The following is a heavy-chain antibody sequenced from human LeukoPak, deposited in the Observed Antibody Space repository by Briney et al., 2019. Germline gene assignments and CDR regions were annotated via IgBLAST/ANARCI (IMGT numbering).Heavy chain of an antibody. CDR3: ASTKGYSYGYEWYFDL. D-gene: IGHD5-18*01. V-gene: IGHV3-7*01. Sequence: PGGSLRLSCAASGFTFSSYWMSWVRQAPGKGLEWVANIKQDGSEKYYVDSVKGRFTISRDNAKNSLYLQMNSLRAEDTAVYYCASTKGYSYGYEWYFDLWGRGPLVTVSS. CDR2: IKQDGSEK. J-gene: IGHJ2*01. CDR1: GFTFSSYW.